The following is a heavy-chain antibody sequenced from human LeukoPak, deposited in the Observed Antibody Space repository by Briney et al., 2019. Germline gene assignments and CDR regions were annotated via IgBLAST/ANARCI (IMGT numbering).Heavy chain of an antibody. CDR2: IYYSGST. Sequence: SETLSLTCTVSGGSISSSSYYWGWIRQPPGKGLEWIGSIYYSGSTYYNPSLKSRVTISVDTSNNQFSLKLSSVTAADTAVYYCARQVRDYYDSSGWYFDLWGRGTLVTVSS. D-gene: IGHD3-22*01. CDR3: ARQVRDYYDSSGWYFDL. V-gene: IGHV4-39*01. J-gene: IGHJ2*01. CDR1: GGSISSSSYY.